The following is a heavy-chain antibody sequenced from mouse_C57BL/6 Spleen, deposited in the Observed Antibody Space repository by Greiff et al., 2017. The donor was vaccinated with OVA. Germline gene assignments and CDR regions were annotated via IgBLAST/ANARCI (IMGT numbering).Heavy chain of an antibody. Sequence: DVMLVESGGGLVKPGGSLKLSCAASGFTFSDYGMHWVRQAPEKGLEWVAYISSGSSTIYYADTVKGRFTISRDNAKNTLFLQMTSLGSEDTAMXYCARGGAWFAYWGQGTLVTVSA. CDR3: ARGGAWFAY. J-gene: IGHJ3*01. CDR2: ISSGSSTI. CDR1: GFTFSDYG. V-gene: IGHV5-17*01.